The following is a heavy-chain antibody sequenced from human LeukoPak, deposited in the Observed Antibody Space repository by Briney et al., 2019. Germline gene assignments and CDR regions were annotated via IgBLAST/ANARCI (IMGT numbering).Heavy chain of an antibody. Sequence: ASVKVSCKASGYTFTGYYMHWVRQAPGQGLEWMGWINPNSGGTNYAQKFQGRVTMTRDTSISTAYMELSRLRSDDTAVYYCTSSITMIVVVTPAPNFDYWGQGTLVTVSS. CDR3: TSSITMIVVVTPAPNFDY. CDR2: INPNSGGT. V-gene: IGHV1-2*02. D-gene: IGHD3-22*01. J-gene: IGHJ4*02. CDR1: GYTFTGYY.